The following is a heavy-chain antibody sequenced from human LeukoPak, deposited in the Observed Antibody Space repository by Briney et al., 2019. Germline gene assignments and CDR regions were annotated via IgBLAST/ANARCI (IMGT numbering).Heavy chain of an antibody. V-gene: IGHV1-69*04. D-gene: IGHD3-10*01. Sequence: SVKVSCKASGGTFSSYAISWVRQAPGQGLEWMGRIIPILGIANYAQKFQGRVTITADKSTSTAYMELSSLRSEDTAVYYCARVDYGSGKSLDYWGQGTLVTVSS. CDR3: ARVDYGSGKSLDY. CDR1: GGTFSSYA. CDR2: IIPILGIA. J-gene: IGHJ4*02.